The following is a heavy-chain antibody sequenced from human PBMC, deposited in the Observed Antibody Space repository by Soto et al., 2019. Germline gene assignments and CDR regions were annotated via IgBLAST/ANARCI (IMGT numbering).Heavy chain of an antibody. CDR3: ARDNNDFWSLYPLAFDY. CDR1: GGSLSKYY. J-gene: IGHJ4*02. CDR2: ISTSGHV. V-gene: IGHV4-4*07. D-gene: IGHD3-3*01. Sequence: LSLTCSVSGGSLSKYYWSWIRQPAGKGLEWIGRISTSGHVVSKVSLRSRLTMSVDMSNNHFSLKLTSVTAADTAVYYCARDNNDFWSLYPLAFDYWGQGALVTVSS.